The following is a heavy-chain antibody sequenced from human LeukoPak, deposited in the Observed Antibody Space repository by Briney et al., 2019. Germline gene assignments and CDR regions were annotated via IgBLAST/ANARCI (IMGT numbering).Heavy chain of an antibody. CDR3: ARLDYCGSGSYCDY. CDR2: IYPGESDT. D-gene: IGHD3-10*01. CDR1: GYSFTSYW. V-gene: IGHV5-51*01. J-gene: IGHJ4*02. Sequence: GESLKSSCQGSGYSFTSYWIGWGRQMPGKGLEWMGIIYPGESDTRYSPSFQGQATISADKPISTAYLQWSSLQASDTAMYYCARLDYCGSGSYCDYWGQGALVTVSS.